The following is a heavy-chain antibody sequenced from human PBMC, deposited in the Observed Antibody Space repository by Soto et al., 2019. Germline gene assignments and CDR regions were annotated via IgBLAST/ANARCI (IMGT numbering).Heavy chain of an antibody. D-gene: IGHD3-10*01. V-gene: IGHV1-46*01. CDR3: ARAPRGGVIIVITSAQIDY. CDR1: GYDFTDHY. CDR2: ISPDGGST. Sequence: ASVKVSCKASGYDFTDHYIHWVRQAPGQGLEWMGIISPDGGSTRYSQQFQARITMTRDTSTSTVYMELSSLRSEDTAVYYCARAPRGGVIIVITSAQIDYWGQGTLVTVAS. J-gene: IGHJ4*02.